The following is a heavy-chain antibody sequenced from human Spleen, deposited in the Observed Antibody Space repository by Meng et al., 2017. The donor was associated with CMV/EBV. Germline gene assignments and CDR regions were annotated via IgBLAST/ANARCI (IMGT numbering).Heavy chain of an antibody. CDR2: IYWNDDK. D-gene: IGHD1-1*01. CDR3: AQTVTSAETGKNWFDP. Sequence: FSLSTSGVGVGWIRQPPGKALEWLALIYWNDDKRYSPSLKSRLTITKDTSKNQVVLTMTNMDPVDTATYYCAQTVTSAETGKNWFDPWGQGTLVTVSS. J-gene: IGHJ5*02. V-gene: IGHV2-5*01. CDR1: FSLSTSGVG.